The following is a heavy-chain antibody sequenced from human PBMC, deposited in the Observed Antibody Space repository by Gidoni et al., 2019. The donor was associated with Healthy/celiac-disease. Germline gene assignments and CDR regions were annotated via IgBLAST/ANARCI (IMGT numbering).Heavy chain of an antibody. J-gene: IGHJ4*02. CDR2: IRSKANSYAT. CDR3: TSPTDYGDYTVDY. D-gene: IGHD4-17*01. Sequence: EVQLVESGGGLVQPGGSLKLSCAASGFTFSGYAMHWVRQASGKGLEWVGRIRSKANSYATAYAASVKGRFTISRDDSKNTAYLQMNSLKTEDTAVYYCTSPTDYGDYTVDYWGQGTLVTVSS. V-gene: IGHV3-73*02. CDR1: GFTFSGYA.